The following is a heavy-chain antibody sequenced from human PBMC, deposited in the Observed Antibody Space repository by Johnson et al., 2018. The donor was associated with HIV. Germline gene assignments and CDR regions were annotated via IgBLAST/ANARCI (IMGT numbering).Heavy chain of an antibody. Sequence: QVQLVESGGGVVQPGRSLRLSCAASGFTFSSYAMHCVRQAPGKGLEWVAVISYDGSNKYYADSVKGRFAISRDNSKNTLYLQMNSLRAEDTAVYFCARQTLRAFDIWGQGTMVTVSS. CDR2: ISYDGSNK. CDR1: GFTFSSYA. V-gene: IGHV3-30*09. J-gene: IGHJ3*02. CDR3: ARQTLRAFDI.